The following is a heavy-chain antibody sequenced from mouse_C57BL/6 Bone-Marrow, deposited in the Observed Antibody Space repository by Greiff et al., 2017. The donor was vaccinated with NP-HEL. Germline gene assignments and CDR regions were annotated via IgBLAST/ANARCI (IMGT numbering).Heavy chain of an antibody. CDR2: ISSGGSYT. CDR3: ARRPFAY. V-gene: IGHV5-6*01. J-gene: IGHJ3*01. Sequence: EVHLVESGGDLVKPGGSLKLSCAASGFTFSSYGMSWVRQTPDKRLEWVATISSGGSYTYYLDSVKGRFTISRDNAKNTLYLQMSSLKSEDTAMYYCARRPFAYWGQGTLVTVSA. CDR1: GFTFSSYG.